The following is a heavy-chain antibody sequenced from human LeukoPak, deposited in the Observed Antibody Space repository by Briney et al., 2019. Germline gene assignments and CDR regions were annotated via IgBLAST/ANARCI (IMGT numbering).Heavy chain of an antibody. Sequence: ASVKVSCKASGGTFSSYAISWVRQAPGQGLEWMGGIIPIFGTANYAQKFQGRVTITADESTSTAYMELSSLRSEDTAVYYCAREGVGYGSGSLPGLGMDVWGQGTTVTVSS. J-gene: IGHJ6*02. CDR2: IIPIFGTA. V-gene: IGHV1-69*13. CDR1: GGTFSSYA. D-gene: IGHD3-10*01. CDR3: AREGVGYGSGSLPGLGMDV.